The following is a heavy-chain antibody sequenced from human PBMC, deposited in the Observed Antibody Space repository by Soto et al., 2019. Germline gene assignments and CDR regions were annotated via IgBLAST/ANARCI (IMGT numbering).Heavy chain of an antibody. CDR2: MNPNSGNT. Sequence: ASVKVSCKASGYTFTSYDINWVRQATGQGLEWMGWMNPNSGNTGYAQKFQGRVTMTRNTSTSTAYMELSSLRSEDTAVYYCARAEGYDFWSGYSLYYYYYYMDVWGKGTTVTVSS. CDR1: GYTFTSYD. J-gene: IGHJ6*03. D-gene: IGHD3-3*01. V-gene: IGHV1-8*01. CDR3: ARAEGYDFWSGYSLYYYYYYMDV.